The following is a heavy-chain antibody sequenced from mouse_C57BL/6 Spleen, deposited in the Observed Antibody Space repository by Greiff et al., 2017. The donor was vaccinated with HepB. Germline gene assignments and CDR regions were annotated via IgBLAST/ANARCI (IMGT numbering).Heavy chain of an antibody. V-gene: IGHV1-19*01. CDR3: APYDYYEGFAY. Sequence: SGPVLVKPGASVKMSCKASGYTFTDYYMNWVKQSHGKSLEWIGVINPYNGGTSYNQKFKGMATLTVDKSSSTAYMKLNSLTSEDSAVYYCAPYDYYEGFAYWGQGTLVTVSA. CDR2: INPYNGGT. D-gene: IGHD2-4*01. CDR1: GYTFTDYY. J-gene: IGHJ3*01.